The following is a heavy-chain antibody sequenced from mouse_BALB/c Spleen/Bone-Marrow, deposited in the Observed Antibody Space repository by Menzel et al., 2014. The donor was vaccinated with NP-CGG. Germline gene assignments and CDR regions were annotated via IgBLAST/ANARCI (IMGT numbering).Heavy chain of an antibody. CDR2: IDPANGNT. J-gene: IGHJ4*01. CDR3: ARWEYYAMGY. Sequence: EVKLEESGAKLVKPGASVKLSCTASGFNIKDTYMHWVKQRPEQGLEWIGRIDPANGNTKYDPKFQGKATITADTSSNTAYLQLSSLTSEDTAVYYCARWEYYAMGYWGQGTSVTVSS. D-gene: IGHD4-1*01. V-gene: IGHV14-3*02. CDR1: GFNIKDTY.